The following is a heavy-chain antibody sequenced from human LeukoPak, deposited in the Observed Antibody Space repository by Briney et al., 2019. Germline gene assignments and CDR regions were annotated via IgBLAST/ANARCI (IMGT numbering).Heavy chain of an antibody. CDR3: AKRYYYDSSGYYLYYWYFDL. D-gene: IGHD3-22*01. J-gene: IGHJ2*01. Sequence: GGSLRLSCAASGFTFSSYAMSWVRQAPGKGLEWVSAISGSGGSTYYADSVKGRFTISRDNSKSTLYLQMNSLRAEDTAVYYCAKRYYYDSSGYYLYYWYFDLWGRGTLVTVSS. CDR2: ISGSGGST. CDR1: GFTFSSYA. V-gene: IGHV3-23*01.